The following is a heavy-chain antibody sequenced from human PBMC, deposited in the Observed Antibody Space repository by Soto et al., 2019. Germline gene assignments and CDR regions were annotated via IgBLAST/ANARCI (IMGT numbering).Heavy chain of an antibody. CDR1: GFTVSSNY. V-gene: IGHV3-53*04. Sequence: GGSLRLSCAASGFTVSSNYMSWVRQAPGKGLEWVSVIYSGGSTYYADSVKGRFTISRHNSKNTLYLQMNSLRAEDTAVYYCARGGSVGAYYYYMDVWGKGTTVTV. D-gene: IGHD2-15*01. J-gene: IGHJ6*03. CDR3: ARGGSVGAYYYYMDV. CDR2: IYSGGST.